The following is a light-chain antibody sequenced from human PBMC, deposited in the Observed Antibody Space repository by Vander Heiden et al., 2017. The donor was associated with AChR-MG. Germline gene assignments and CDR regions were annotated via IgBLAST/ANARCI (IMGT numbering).Light chain of an antibody. V-gene: IGKV2D-29*02. Sequence: DIVMTQTPLSLSVTPGQAASISCKSSESLLFSDGKTYLYWHLQRPGQSPHLLISEVSNRVSGVPDRFSGSGSGTDFTLKISRVEAEDVGVYYCMQSLHLPVTFGQGTKVEIK. J-gene: IGKJ1*01. CDR2: EVS. CDR1: ESLLFSDGKTY. CDR3: MQSLHLPVT.